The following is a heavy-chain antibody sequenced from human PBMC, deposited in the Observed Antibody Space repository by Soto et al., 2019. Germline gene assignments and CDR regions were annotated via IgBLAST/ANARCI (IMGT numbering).Heavy chain of an antibody. D-gene: IGHD2-8*02. J-gene: IGHJ4*02. CDR3: PSNCHTAVVCYALDY. CDR1: GGTFSSYT. CDR2: IIPILGIA. V-gene: IGHV1-69*02. Sequence: SVKVSCKASGGTFSSYTISWVRQAPGQGLEWMGRIIPILGIANYAQKFQGRVTITADKSTSTAYGVGRSLRSVDMDVYYFPSNCHTAVVCYALDYWGEGTLVTVSS.